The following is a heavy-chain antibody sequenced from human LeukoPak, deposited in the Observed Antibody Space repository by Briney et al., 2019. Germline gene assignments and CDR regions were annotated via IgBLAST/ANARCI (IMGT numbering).Heavy chain of an antibody. CDR2: ISGNGGNT. J-gene: IGHJ4*02. CDR3: AKGGLYYSIDY. V-gene: IGHV3-23*01. Sequence: EGSLRLSCAASGFTFSSNAMSWVRQAPGKGLEWVSGISGNGGNTYYADSVKGRFTISRDNSKSTLFLQMNSLRAEDTAVYYCAKGGLYYSIDYWGRGTLVTVSS. CDR1: GFTFSSNA. D-gene: IGHD3-10*01.